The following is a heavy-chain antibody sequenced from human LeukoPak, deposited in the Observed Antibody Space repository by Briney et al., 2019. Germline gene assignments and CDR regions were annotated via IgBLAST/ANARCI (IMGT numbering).Heavy chain of an antibody. J-gene: IGHJ4*02. CDR2: IYYSGST. CDR1: GGSISSYY. D-gene: IGHD6-13*01. V-gene: IGHV4-59*01. Sequence: SETLSLTCTVSGGSISSYYWSWIRQPPGKGLEWIGYIYYSGSTNYNPSLKSRVTISVDTSRNQFSLKLSSVTAADTAVYYCARFTEQLAYFDYWGQGTLVTVSS. CDR3: ARFTEQLAYFDY.